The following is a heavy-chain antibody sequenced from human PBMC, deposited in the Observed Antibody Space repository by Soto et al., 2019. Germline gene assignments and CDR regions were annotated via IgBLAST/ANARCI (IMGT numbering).Heavy chain of an antibody. J-gene: IGHJ4*02. CDR1: GFTFSSYG. Sequence: GSLRLSCAASGFTFSSYGMHWVRQAPGKGLEWVAVISYDGSNKYYADSVKGRFTISRDNSKNTLYLQMNSLRAEDTAVYYCAKGSSMIVVEPYDYWGQGTLVTVSS. D-gene: IGHD3-22*01. V-gene: IGHV3-30*18. CDR3: AKGSSMIVVEPYDY. CDR2: ISYDGSNK.